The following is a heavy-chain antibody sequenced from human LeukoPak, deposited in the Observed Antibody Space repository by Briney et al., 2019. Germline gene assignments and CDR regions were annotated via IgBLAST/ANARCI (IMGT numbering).Heavy chain of an antibody. CDR1: GYTFTGYY. Sequence: GASVKVSCKASGYTFTGYYMHWVRQAPGQGLEWMGWINPNSSGTNYAQKFQGRVTMTRDTSISTAYMELSRLRSDDTAVYYCAREVFWSGNNWFDPWGQGTLVTVSS. CDR3: AREVFWSGNNWFDP. V-gene: IGHV1-2*02. J-gene: IGHJ5*02. CDR2: INPNSSGT. D-gene: IGHD3-3*01.